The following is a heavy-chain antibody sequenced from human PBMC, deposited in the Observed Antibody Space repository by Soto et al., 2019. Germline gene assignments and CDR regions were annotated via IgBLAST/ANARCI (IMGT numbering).Heavy chain of an antibody. D-gene: IGHD6-19*01. CDR3: ARGPDSRQWLVGYYYYGMDV. J-gene: IGHJ6*02. V-gene: IGHV4-34*01. CDR1: GGSFSGYY. Sequence: QVQLQQWGAGLLKPSETLSLTCAVYGGSFSGYYWSWIRQPPGKGLEWIGEINHSGSTNYNPSLKSRVTISVDTSKNQFSLKLSSVTAADTAVYYCARGPDSRQWLVGYYYYGMDVWGQGTTVTVSS. CDR2: INHSGST.